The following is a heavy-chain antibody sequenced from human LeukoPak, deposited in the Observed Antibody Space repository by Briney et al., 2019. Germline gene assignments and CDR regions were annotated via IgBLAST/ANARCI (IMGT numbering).Heavy chain of an antibody. CDR2: ISYDGSDP. V-gene: IGHV3-30*03. Sequence: GTSLRLSCAGSGLTFSNYGMHWVRQVPGKGLEWVAVISYDGSDPYYIDSVKGRFTISRDNSKNTLYLQMNSLRAEDTAVYYCARETVIPHYFDYWGQGTLVTVSS. CDR3: ARETVIPHYFDY. J-gene: IGHJ4*02. D-gene: IGHD3-16*02. CDR1: GLTFSNYG.